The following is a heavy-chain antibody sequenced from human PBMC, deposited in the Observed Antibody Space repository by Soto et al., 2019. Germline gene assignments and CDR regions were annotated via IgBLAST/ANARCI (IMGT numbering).Heavy chain of an antibody. CDR2: ISYDGSNK. D-gene: IGHD6-19*01. CDR1: GFTFSSYG. CDR3: ARRHSSGWYFDF. Sequence: PGESLKISCAASGFTFSSYGMHWVRQAPGKGLEWVAVISYDGSNKYYADSVKGRFTISRDNSKNTLYLQMNSLRAEDTAVYYCARRHSSGWYFDFWGQGTLVTVSS. J-gene: IGHJ4*02. V-gene: IGHV3-30*03.